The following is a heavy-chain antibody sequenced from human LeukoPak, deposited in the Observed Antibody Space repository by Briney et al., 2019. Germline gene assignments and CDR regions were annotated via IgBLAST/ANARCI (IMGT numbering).Heavy chain of an antibody. Sequence: GRSLRLSCAASGFTFNKYVMHWVRQAPGKGLEWVALISYDGSNKYYADSVRGRFTISRDNSKNTLYLQMNSLRPEDTAVYYCAKDFEGFCGGDCYSMDFWGQGTLVTVSS. V-gene: IGHV3-30*18. CDR1: GFTFNKYV. CDR2: ISYDGSNK. J-gene: IGHJ4*02. CDR3: AKDFEGFCGGDCYSMDF. D-gene: IGHD2-21*02.